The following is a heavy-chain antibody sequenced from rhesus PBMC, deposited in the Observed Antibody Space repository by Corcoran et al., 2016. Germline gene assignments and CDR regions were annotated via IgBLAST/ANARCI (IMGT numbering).Heavy chain of an antibody. Sequence: QVQLQESGPGVVKPSETLSLTCAVSGGSLSESYRWTWIRQPPGKGLEWIGYIYGTTMTTNYTPSLKSRVTISKDTSKNQFSLKLSSVTAADTAVYYCARLGQVDDYWGQGVLVTV. D-gene: IGHD2-39*02. CDR1: GGSLSESYR. CDR2: IYGTTMTT. J-gene: IGHJ4*01. CDR3: ARLGQVDDY. V-gene: IGHV4S10*01.